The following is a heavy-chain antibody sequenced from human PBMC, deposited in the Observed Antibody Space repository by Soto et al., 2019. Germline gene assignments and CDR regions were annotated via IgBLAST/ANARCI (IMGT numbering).Heavy chain of an antibody. CDR2: IYSAGGT. V-gene: IGHV3-53*01. D-gene: IGHD3-10*01. CDR1: GFIISNNF. Sequence: PGGSLRLSCAASGFIISNNFMTWVRQAPGKGLEWVSVIYSAGGTYYADSVKGRFTISRDNSKNTLYLQMDSLRPEDTAVYYCARASYYGAAVDYWGQGTLVTVS. J-gene: IGHJ4*02. CDR3: ARASYYGAAVDY.